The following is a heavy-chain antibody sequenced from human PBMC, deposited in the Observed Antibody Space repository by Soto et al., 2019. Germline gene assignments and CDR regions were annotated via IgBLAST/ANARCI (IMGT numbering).Heavy chain of an antibody. CDR1: GGTFSRYA. D-gene: IGHD3-3*01. CDR3: AYSSQAWWEWLLLTFDY. Sequence: QVQLVQSGAEVKKPGSSVKVSCKASGGTFSRYAISWVRQAPGQGLELMGGIIPIFCTANYAQKFQGRVTITADESTSTGYMELSSLRSEDTAVYYCAYSSQAWWEWLLLTFDYWGQGTLVSVSS. V-gene: IGHV1-69*01. CDR2: IIPIFCTA. J-gene: IGHJ4*02.